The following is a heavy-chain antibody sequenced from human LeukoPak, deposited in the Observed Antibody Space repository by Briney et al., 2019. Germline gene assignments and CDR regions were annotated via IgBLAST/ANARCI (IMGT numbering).Heavy chain of an antibody. Sequence: SEILSLTCTVSDTSINTYYWSWIRQPAGKGLEWIGHIYTTGTTNYNPSLKSRVTISVDTSKNQFSLKLSSVTAADTAVYYCARRRILWFGESYYFDYWGQGTLVTVSS. J-gene: IGHJ4*02. CDR3: ARRRILWFGESYYFDY. V-gene: IGHV4-4*07. D-gene: IGHD3-10*01. CDR2: IYTTGTT. CDR1: DTSINTYY.